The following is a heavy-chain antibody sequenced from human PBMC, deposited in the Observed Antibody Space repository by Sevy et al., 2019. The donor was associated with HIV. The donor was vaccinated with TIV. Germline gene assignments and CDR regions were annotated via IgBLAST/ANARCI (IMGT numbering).Heavy chain of an antibody. CDR1: GFTFSSYA. CDR3: AKDPLMITFGGVIARGPYFDY. Sequence: GGSLRLSCAASGFTFSSYAMSWVRQAPGKGLEWVSAISGSGGSTYYADSVKGRFTISRDNSKNTLYLQMNSLRAEHTAVYYGAKDPLMITFGGVIARGPYFDYWGQGTLVTVSS. D-gene: IGHD3-16*02. V-gene: IGHV3-23*01. J-gene: IGHJ4*02. CDR2: ISGSGGST.